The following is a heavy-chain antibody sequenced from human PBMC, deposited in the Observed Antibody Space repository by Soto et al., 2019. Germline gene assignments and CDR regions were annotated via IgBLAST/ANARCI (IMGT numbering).Heavy chain of an antibody. J-gene: IGHJ3*01. D-gene: IGHD3-16*01. CDR3: ASALHHSGPVGDAAVDV. CDR2: IWYDGGYK. Sequence: QVQLVESGGGVVQPGRSLRLSCAASGFTFSYYGMHWVRQAPGKGLEWMAVIWYDGGYKYNVDSGKGRFTISRDNSKNTMYRQLNSLRAEDTAVYFCASALHHSGPVGDAAVDVWGQGTMVTVSS. V-gene: IGHV3-33*01. CDR1: GFTFSYYG.